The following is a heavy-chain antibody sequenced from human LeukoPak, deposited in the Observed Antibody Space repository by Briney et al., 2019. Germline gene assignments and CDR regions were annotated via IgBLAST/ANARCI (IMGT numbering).Heavy chain of an antibody. J-gene: IGHJ4*02. D-gene: IGHD3-9*01. Sequence: ESSETLSLTCTVSGGSISTYFWSWIRQPPGKGLEWIGYIYYSGSTNYNPSLKSRVTISLDTSKNQFSLKLSSVTAADTAVYYCARDLDDILTGPFDYWGQGTLVTVSS. V-gene: IGHV4-59*12. CDR2: IYYSGST. CDR3: ARDLDDILTGPFDY. CDR1: GGSISTYF.